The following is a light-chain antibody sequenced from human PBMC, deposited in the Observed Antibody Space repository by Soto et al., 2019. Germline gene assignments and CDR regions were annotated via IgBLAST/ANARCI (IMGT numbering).Light chain of an antibody. Sequence: EIVLTQSPATLSLSPGERATLSCRASQSVRSYLAWYQQKPGQAPRLLIYGASNRATGIPDRFSGSGSGTDFTLTISSLEPEDSAVYYCQHRGSRPQFTFGPGTKVEIK. CDR2: GAS. CDR3: QHRGSRPQFT. V-gene: IGKV3-11*01. J-gene: IGKJ3*01. CDR1: QSVRSY.